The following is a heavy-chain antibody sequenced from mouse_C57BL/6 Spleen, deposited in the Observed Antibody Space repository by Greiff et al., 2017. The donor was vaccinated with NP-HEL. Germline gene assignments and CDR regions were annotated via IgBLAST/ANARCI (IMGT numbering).Heavy chain of an antibody. CDR3: ARTAQATGYYAMDY. J-gene: IGHJ4*01. D-gene: IGHD3-2*02. Sequence: VKLMESGGGLVKPGGSLKLSCAASGFTFSDYGMHWVRQAPEKGLEWVAYISSGSSTIYYADTVKGRFTISRDNAKNTLFLQMTSLRSEDTAMYYCARTAQATGYYAMDYWGQGTSVTVSS. V-gene: IGHV5-17*01. CDR2: ISSGSSTI. CDR1: GFTFSDYG.